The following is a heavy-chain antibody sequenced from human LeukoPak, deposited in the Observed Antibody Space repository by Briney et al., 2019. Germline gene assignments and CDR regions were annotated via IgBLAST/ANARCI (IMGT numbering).Heavy chain of an antibody. CDR3: ARDNLGFDY. V-gene: IGHV1-18*01. J-gene: IGHJ4*02. D-gene: IGHD7-27*01. Sequence: SVKVSCKASGYTFTSFGIIWVRQAPGQGLEWMGWISAYNGNTNYAQKVQGRITMTTDRSTSTAYMELRSLRPDDTAVYYCARDNLGFDYWGQGTLVTVSS. CDR2: ISAYNGNT. CDR1: GYTFTSFG.